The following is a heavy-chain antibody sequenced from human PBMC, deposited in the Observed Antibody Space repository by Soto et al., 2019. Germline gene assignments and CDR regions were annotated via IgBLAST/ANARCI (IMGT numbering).Heavy chain of an antibody. Sequence: QVQLVQSGAEVKKPGSSVKVSCKASGGTFSSYASSWVRQAPGQGFEWMGGFIPIFGTANYAQKFQCGVTITADKSTSRAYMELSMLRSEDTAVYDCASIHAYYGSGSYPGLYYDGIDVWGQGTTVTVSS. D-gene: IGHD3-10*01. CDR3: ASIHAYYGSGSYPGLYYDGIDV. V-gene: IGHV1-69*06. CDR1: GGTFSSYA. CDR2: FIPIFGTA. J-gene: IGHJ6*02.